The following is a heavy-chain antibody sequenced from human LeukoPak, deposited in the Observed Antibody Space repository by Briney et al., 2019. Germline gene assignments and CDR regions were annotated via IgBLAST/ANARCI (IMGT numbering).Heavy chain of an antibody. V-gene: IGHV3-23*01. Sequence: GGSLRLSCATSGFIFSNYGMNWVRQAPGKGLEWVSGISLSGDSTYYADSVKGRFTISRDNSKNTLFLQMNSLRAEDTAVYYCEKDFGAPSWGQGTLVTVSS. J-gene: IGHJ4*02. D-gene: IGHD3-10*01. CDR3: EKDFGAPS. CDR1: GFIFSNYG. CDR2: ISLSGDST.